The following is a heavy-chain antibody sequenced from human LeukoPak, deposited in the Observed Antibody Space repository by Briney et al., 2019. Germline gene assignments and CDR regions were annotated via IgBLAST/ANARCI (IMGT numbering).Heavy chain of an antibody. V-gene: IGHV3-53*04. CDR3: ASGTGTTDYYGMDV. Sequence: PGGSLRLSCAASGLTVSSNYMSWVRQAPGKGLEWVSVIYSGGSTYYADSVKGRFTISRHNSKNTLYLQMNSLRAEDTAVYYCASGTGTTDYYGMDVWGQGTTVTVSS. J-gene: IGHJ6*02. CDR2: IYSGGST. CDR1: GLTVSSNY. D-gene: IGHD1-7*01.